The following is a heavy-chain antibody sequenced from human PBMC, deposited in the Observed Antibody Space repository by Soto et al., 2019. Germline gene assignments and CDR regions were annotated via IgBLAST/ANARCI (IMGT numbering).Heavy chain of an antibody. D-gene: IGHD4-17*01. CDR2: IYYSGST. J-gene: IGHJ2*01. CDR1: GVSISSHY. V-gene: IGHV4-59*08. Sequence: QVQLQESGPGLVKPSATLSLTCTVSGVSISSHYWSWVGQPPGKGLEWLGYIYYSGSTDYNPSLKRRVTLSVDTSKNQLSLRLSSRTAADTAVYYFARPRRTTPTVWYFDLWGRGTLVTVSS. CDR3: ARPRRTTPTVWYFDL.